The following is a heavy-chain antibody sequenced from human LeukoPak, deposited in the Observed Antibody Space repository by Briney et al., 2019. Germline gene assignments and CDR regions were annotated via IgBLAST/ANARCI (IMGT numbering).Heavy chain of an antibody. CDR3: AREYGEGPYYYGSGSYYIAY. Sequence: PGGSLRLSCAASGFTFSRYDMQWVRQATGKGLEWVSTIGAAGDTYYADSVKGRFTISRDNSKDTLYLQMNSLRAEDTAVYYCAREYGEGPYYYGSGSYYIAYWGQGTLVTVSS. J-gene: IGHJ4*02. D-gene: IGHD3-10*01. V-gene: IGHV3-13*01. CDR2: IGAAGDT. CDR1: GFTFSRYD.